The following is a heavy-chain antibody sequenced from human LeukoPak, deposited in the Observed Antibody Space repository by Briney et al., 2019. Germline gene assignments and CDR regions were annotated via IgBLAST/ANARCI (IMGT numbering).Heavy chain of an antibody. CDR2: INPYNGNT. CDR1: GYTFTSYG. V-gene: IGHV1-18*01. Sequence: GASVKVSCKASGYTFTSYGFSWVRQAPGQGLEWMGWINPYNGNTNYAQNFQGRVTMTTDTSTSTAYMELRSLRSDDTAVYYCARTYNIVGTTTRGNDYWGQGTLVTVSS. J-gene: IGHJ4*02. CDR3: ARTYNIVGTTTRGNDY. D-gene: IGHD1-26*01.